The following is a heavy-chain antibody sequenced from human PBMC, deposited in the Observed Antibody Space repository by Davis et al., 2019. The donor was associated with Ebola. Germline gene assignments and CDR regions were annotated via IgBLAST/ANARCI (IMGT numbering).Heavy chain of an antibody. V-gene: IGHV3-23*01. Sequence: PGGSLRLSCEASGFSISNSDKNWVRQAPGKGLEWVSNINYAGSSTSYADSVKGRFSLSRDNSKNTLYMEMNSLRVEDTAVYYCLGDPNWAFGYWGQGTLVTVSS. D-gene: IGHD7-27*01. J-gene: IGHJ4*02. CDR2: INYAGSST. CDR1: GFSISNSD. CDR3: LGDPNWAFGY.